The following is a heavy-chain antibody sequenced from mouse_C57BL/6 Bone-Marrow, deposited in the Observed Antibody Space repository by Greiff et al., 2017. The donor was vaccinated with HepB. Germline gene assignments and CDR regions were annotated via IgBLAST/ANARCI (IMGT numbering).Heavy chain of an antibody. CDR1: GFTFSSYG. D-gene: IGHD2-1*01. Sequence: EVMLVKSGGDLVKPGGSLKLSCAASGFTFSSYGMSWVRQTPDKRLEWVATISSGGSYTYYPDSVKGRFTISRDNAKNTLYLQMSSLKSEDTAMYYCARGEGNYPFAYWGQGTLVTVSA. J-gene: IGHJ3*01. CDR3: ARGEGNYPFAY. V-gene: IGHV5-6*01. CDR2: ISSGGSYT.